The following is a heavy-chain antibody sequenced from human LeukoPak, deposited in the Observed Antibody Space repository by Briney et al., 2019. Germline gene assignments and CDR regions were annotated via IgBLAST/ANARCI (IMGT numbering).Heavy chain of an antibody. J-gene: IGHJ5*02. CDR2: IIPILGIA. CDR3: ARMTGFYP. CDR1: GGTFSIYT. Sequence: SGKVSCKASGGTFSIYTISWVRQAPGQGLEWMGSIIPILGIANYAQKFQGRVTITADKSTSTAYMELSSLRSEDTDVYYCARMTGFYPWGQGTPVTVSS. V-gene: IGHV1-69*02.